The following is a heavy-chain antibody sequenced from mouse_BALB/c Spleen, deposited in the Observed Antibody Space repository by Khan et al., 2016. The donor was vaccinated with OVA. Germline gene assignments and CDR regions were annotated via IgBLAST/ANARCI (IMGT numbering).Heavy chain of an antibody. Sequence: EVQLQESGAELVKPGASVKLSCTASGFNIKDTYMHWVKQRPEQGLEWIGRIDPANGNTEYDPKFQGKATITADTSSNTAYLQLSSLTSEDTAVYYCTRWPRGYWGQGTTLTVSS. CDR1: GFNIKDTY. J-gene: IGHJ2*01. V-gene: IGHV14-3*02. CDR2: IDPANGNT. CDR3: TRWPRGY.